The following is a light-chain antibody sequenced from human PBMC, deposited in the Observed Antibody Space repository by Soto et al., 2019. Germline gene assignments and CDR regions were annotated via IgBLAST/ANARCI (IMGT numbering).Light chain of an antibody. Sequence: EIVMTQSPATLSVSPGARAPLSCRASQSVSSNLAWYQQKPGQAPRLLIYGASTRATGIPARFSGSGSGTEFTLTISSLQSEDFAVYYCQQYAGSPRTFGQGTKVDI. CDR2: GAS. V-gene: IGKV3-15*01. J-gene: IGKJ1*01. CDR1: QSVSSN. CDR3: QQYAGSPRT.